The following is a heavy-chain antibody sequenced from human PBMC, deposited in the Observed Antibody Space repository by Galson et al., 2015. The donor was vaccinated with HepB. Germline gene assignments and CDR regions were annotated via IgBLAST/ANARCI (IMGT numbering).Heavy chain of an antibody. CDR1: GFTFSSYA. V-gene: IGHV3-30-3*01. J-gene: IGHJ4*02. CDR3: ARGLYRLHAWLAGVVDY. D-gene: IGHD2-2*02. Sequence: SLRLSCAASGFTFSSYAMHWVRQAPGKGLEWVAVISYDGSNKYYADSVKGRFTISRDNSKNTLYLQMNSLRAEDTAVYYCARGLYRLHAWLAGVVDYWGQGTLVTVSS. CDR2: ISYDGSNK.